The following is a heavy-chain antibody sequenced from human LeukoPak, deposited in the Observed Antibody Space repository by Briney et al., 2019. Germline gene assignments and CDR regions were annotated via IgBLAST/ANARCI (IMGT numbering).Heavy chain of an antibody. CDR2: IYYTGST. Sequence: SETLSLTCTVSGGSVSGGTYFWTWIRQPPGEGLEWIGYIYYTGSTNYNPSLKSRLTISVDTSRNHFSLKLSSVTAADTAVYYCARGASRSPYYSDSRGQGTLVTVSA. D-gene: IGHD3-16*01. CDR3: ARGASRSPYYSDS. CDR1: GGSVSGGTYF. J-gene: IGHJ4*02. V-gene: IGHV4-61*03.